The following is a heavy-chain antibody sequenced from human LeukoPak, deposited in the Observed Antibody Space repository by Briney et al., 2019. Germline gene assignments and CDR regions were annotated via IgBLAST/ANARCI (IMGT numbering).Heavy chain of an antibody. J-gene: IGHJ4*02. Sequence: GGSLRLSCAASGFTFSTYWMNWYRQAPGKGLEWVGNINQDASEINYVDSVRGRFTISRENAKNSLHLQMNSLRAEDTAVYYCATDRDNSDWQKRFDSWGQGTLVTVSS. D-gene: IGHD2-21*02. CDR2: INQDASEI. V-gene: IGHV3-7*01. CDR3: ATDRDNSDWQKRFDS. CDR1: GFTFSTYW.